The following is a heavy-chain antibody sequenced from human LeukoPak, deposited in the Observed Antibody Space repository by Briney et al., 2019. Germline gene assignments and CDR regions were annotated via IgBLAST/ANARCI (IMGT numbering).Heavy chain of an antibody. CDR2: IYHSGST. J-gene: IGHJ4*02. Sequence: PSETLSLTCTVSGYSINSGFYWGWIRQPPGKGLEWIGSIYHSGSTHYKSSLKSRVTISVDTSKNQLSLKLTSVIAADTAVYYCARGVGLTQGGAFDFWGQGTLVTVSS. CDR1: GYSINSGFY. D-gene: IGHD3-16*01. CDR3: ARGVGLTQGGAFDF. V-gene: IGHV4-38-2*02.